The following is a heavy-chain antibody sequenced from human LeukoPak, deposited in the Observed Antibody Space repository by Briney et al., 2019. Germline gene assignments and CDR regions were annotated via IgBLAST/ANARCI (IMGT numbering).Heavy chain of an antibody. CDR1: GVSISSYY. CDR3: AGVRVRGVPLYYFDN. D-gene: IGHD3-10*01. Sequence: SETLSLTCTDSGVSISSYYWRWIRQPPGKELEWIGYIYYSGSTYYNPSLKSRVTISVDTSKNQFSLKLSSVTAADTAVYYCAGVRVRGVPLYYFDNWGQGSLVTVSS. CDR2: IYYSGST. V-gene: IGHV4-59*08. J-gene: IGHJ4*02.